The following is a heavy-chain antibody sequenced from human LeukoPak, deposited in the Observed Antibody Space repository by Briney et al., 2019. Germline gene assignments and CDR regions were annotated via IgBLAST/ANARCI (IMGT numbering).Heavy chain of an antibody. V-gene: IGHV4-34*01. CDR2: MNHSGST. J-gene: IGHJ2*01. D-gene: IGHD3-22*01. CDR3: ARGGRSWLLLKRYFDL. CDR1: GGSFSGYY. Sequence: NPSETLSLTCAVYGGSFSGYYWNWIRQPPGKGLEWIGEMNHSGSTNYNPSLKSRVTISVDTSKNQFSLNLSSVTAADTAVYYCARGGRSWLLLKRYFDLWGRGTLVTVSS.